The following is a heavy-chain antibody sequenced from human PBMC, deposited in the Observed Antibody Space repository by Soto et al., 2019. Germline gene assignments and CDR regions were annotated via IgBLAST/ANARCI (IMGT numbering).Heavy chain of an antibody. V-gene: IGHV1-69*01. D-gene: IGHD4-17*01. CDR1: GGTFSSYA. CDR3: VYGDYVGGLICVDY. CDR2: IIPIFGTA. J-gene: IGHJ4*02. Sequence: QVQLVQSGAEVKKPGSSVKVSCKASGGTFSSYAISWVRQAPGQGLEWMGGIIPIFGTANYAQKFQGRVTITADESTSTAYMELSSLRSEDTAVYYCVYGDYVGGLICVDYWGQGSLVTVSS.